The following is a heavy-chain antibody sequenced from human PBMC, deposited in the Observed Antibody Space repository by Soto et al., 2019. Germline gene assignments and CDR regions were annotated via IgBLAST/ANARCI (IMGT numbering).Heavy chain of an antibody. V-gene: IGHV3-23*01. CDR2: ISGSGGSI. CDR3: APGIAVAGYYFDY. CDR1: GFTFSSYA. J-gene: IGHJ4*02. D-gene: IGHD6-19*01. Sequence: GGSLRLSCAASGFTFSSYAMSWVRQAPGKGLEWVSAISGSGGSIYYADSVKGRFTISRDNAKNSLYLQMNSLRAEDTAVYYCAPGIAVAGYYFDYWGQGTLVTVSS.